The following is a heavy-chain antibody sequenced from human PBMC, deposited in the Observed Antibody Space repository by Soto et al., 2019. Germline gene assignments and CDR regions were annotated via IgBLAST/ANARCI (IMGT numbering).Heavy chain of an antibody. CDR3: AREAAYAFDI. Sequence: QVQLQEAGPGRVKPSQTLSLTCTVSGGSISSGSYYWSWIRQHPGKGLEWIGYLAYTGSTYYNPSLKSLVTISVDTSKKQFSLKLSSVTAADTAVYYCAREAAYAFDIWGRGTMVTVSS. D-gene: IGHD6-25*01. V-gene: IGHV4-31*01. CDR1: GGSISSGSYY. J-gene: IGHJ3*02. CDR2: LAYTGST.